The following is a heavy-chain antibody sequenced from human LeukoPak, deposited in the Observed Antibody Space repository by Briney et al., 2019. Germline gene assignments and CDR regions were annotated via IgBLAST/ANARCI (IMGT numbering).Heavy chain of an antibody. CDR2: INPSGGST. Sequence: ASVKVSCKASGYTFTSYYMHWVRQAPGQGLEWMGIINPSGGSTSYAQKFQGRVTMTRDTSTSTVYMELSSLRSEDTAVYYCARGPVLRYFDWLRHYYYYGMDVWGQGTTVTVSS. D-gene: IGHD3-9*01. V-gene: IGHV1-46*01. J-gene: IGHJ6*02. CDR1: GYTFTSYY. CDR3: ARGPVLRYFDWLRHYYYYGMDV.